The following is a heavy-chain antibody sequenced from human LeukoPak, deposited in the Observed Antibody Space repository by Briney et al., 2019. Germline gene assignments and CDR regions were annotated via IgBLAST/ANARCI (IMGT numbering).Heavy chain of an antibody. V-gene: IGHV3-43*02. CDR1: GFTFDDYA. CDR2: IGGDGGST. J-gene: IGHJ6*03. D-gene: IGHD6-13*01. CDR3: AKDRIAAAGTNYYYYYTDV. Sequence: GGTLRLSCAASGFTFDDYAMHWVRQAPGKGLEWVSLIGGDGGSTYYADSVKGRFTISRDNSKNSLYLQMNSLRTEDTALYYCAKDRIAAAGTNYYYYYTDVCGKGTTVTVSS.